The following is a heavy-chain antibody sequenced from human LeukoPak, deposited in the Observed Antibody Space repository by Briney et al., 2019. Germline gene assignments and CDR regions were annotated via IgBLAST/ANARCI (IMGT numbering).Heavy chain of an antibody. J-gene: IGHJ4*02. CDR3: ARLPSWYSGGWYGRGFDY. CDR1: GGSFSGYY. Sequence: PSETLTLTCAVYGGSFSGYYWSWIRQPPGKGLEWIGEINHSGSTNYNPSLKSRVTISVDTSKNQFSLKLSSVTAADTAVYYCARLPSWYSGGWYGRGFDYWGQGTLVTVSS. CDR2: INHSGST. D-gene: IGHD6-19*01. V-gene: IGHV4-34*01.